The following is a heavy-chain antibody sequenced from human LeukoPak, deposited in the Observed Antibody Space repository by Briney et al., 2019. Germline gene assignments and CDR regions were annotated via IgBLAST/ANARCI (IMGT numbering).Heavy chain of an antibody. J-gene: IGHJ4*02. CDR3: ARDLNSGWYGVYYFDY. V-gene: IGHV3-30*02. CDR1: GFTFSSYG. CDR2: IGYDGSKK. D-gene: IGHD6-19*01. Sequence: GGSLRLSCAASGFTFSSYGIHWVRQAAGKGLEWVTFIGYDGSKKYYADSVKGRFAISRDNPKNTVSLKMNSLRAEDTAVYYCARDLNSGWYGVYYFDYWGQGTLVTVSS.